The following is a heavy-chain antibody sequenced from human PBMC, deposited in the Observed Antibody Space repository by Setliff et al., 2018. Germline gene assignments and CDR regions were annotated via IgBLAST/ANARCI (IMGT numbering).Heavy chain of an antibody. D-gene: IGHD2-21*02. V-gene: IGHV3-33*08. J-gene: IGHJ4*02. CDR2: IWDDGVKK. Sequence: GGSLRLSCAASGFTFSNYEMNWVRQAPGKGLEWVAVIWDDGVKKYHADSVKGRFTISRDNSKNTLYLQMNSLRPEDTAVYYCARVGQATVVTAIHGALDYWGQGTLVTVSS. CDR3: ARVGQATVVTAIHGALDY. CDR1: GFTFSNYE.